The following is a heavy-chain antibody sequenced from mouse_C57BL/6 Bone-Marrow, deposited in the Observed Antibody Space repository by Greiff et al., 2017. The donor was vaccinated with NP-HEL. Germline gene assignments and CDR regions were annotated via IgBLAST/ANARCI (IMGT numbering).Heavy chain of an antibody. CDR2: ISSGGDYI. V-gene: IGHV5-9-1*02. D-gene: IGHD2-3*01. CDR1: GFTFSSYA. J-gene: IGHJ4*01. CDR3: TRGGNGYYVASAMDY. Sequence: EVNVVESGEGLVKPGGSLKLSCAASGFTFSSYAISWVRQTPEKRLEWVAYISSGGDYIYYADTVKGRFTISRDNARNTLYLQMSSLKSEDTAMYYCTRGGNGYYVASAMDYWGQGTSVTVSS.